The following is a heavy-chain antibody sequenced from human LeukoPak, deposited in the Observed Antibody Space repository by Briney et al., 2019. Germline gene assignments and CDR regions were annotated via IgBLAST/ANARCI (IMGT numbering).Heavy chain of an antibody. Sequence: ASVKVSCKASGYTFTSYGISWVRQAPGQGLEWMGWISAYNGNTNYAQKLQGRVTMTEDTSTDTAYMELSSLRSEDTAVYYCATAPLAAAFRDWGQGTLVTVSS. J-gene: IGHJ4*02. CDR1: GYTFTSYG. CDR2: ISAYNGNT. V-gene: IGHV1-18*01. D-gene: IGHD6-13*01. CDR3: ATAPLAAAFRD.